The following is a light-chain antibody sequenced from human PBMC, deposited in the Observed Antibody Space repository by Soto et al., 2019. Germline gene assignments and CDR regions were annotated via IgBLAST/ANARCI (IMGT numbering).Light chain of an antibody. CDR2: GAS. J-gene: IGKJ5*01. Sequence: EIVMTQSPATLSVSPGERATLSCRASQSVSRNLAWYQQKPGQAPRLLIYGASIRATGIPARFSGSGSWTEFTLTISSLQSEDFAVYYCQQYNTWPPITFGQGTRLEI. CDR1: QSVSRN. CDR3: QQYNTWPPIT. V-gene: IGKV3-15*01.